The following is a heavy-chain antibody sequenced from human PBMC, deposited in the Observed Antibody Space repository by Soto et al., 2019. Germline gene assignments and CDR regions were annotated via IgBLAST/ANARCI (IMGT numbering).Heavy chain of an antibody. CDR3: ARDQAAAGETYYYYYGMDV. D-gene: IGHD6-13*01. CDR1: GFTFSSYG. J-gene: IGHJ6*02. Sequence: GGSLRLSCAASGFTFSSYGMHWVRQAPGKGLEWVAVIWYDGSNKYYADSVKGRFTISRDNSKNTLYLQMNSLRAEDTAVYYCARDQAAAGETYYYYYGMDVWGQGTTVTVSS. CDR2: IWYDGSNK. V-gene: IGHV3-33*01.